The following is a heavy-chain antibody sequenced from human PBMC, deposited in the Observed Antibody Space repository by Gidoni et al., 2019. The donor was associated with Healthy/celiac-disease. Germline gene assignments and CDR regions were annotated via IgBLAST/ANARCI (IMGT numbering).Heavy chain of an antibody. Sequence: EVQLVESGGGLIQPGGSLRLSCPASGFTVSSNYMSWVRQAPGKGLEWVSVIYSGGSTYYADSVKGRFTISRDNSKNTLYLQMNSLRAEDTAVYYCAREGGGYSYGSFDYWGQGTLVTVSS. CDR1: GFTVSSNY. J-gene: IGHJ4*02. V-gene: IGHV3-53*01. CDR3: AREGGGYSYGSFDY. CDR2: IYSGGST. D-gene: IGHD5-18*01.